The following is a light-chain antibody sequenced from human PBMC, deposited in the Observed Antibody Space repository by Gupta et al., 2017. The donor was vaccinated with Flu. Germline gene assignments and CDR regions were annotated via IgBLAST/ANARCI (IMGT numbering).Light chain of an antibody. CDR3: QVYDSSSDHQV. J-gene: IGLJ1*01. V-gene: IGLV3-21*02. CDR2: DDN. CDR1: DIGAKS. Sequence: SYVLTQPPPVSLAPGQTARISCGGNDIGAKSVHWYQQKPGQAPVLVVFDDNDRPSGIPERFSGSNSGNTATLTISRVEAGDEADYYCQVYDSSSDHQVFGTGTKVTVL.